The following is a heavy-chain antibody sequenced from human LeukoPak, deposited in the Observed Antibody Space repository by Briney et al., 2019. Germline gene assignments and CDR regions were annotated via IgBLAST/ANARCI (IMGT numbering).Heavy chain of an antibody. V-gene: IGHV4-31*03. CDR1: GGSISSGGYY. CDR3: ARLAGDRPPDY. Sequence: SETLSLTCTVSGGSISSGGYYGSWIRQHPGKGLEWIGYIYYSGSTYYNPSLKSRVTISVDTSKNQFSLKLSSVTAADTAVYYCARLAGDRPPDYWGQGTLVTVSS. J-gene: IGHJ4*02. D-gene: IGHD6-19*01. CDR2: IYYSGST.